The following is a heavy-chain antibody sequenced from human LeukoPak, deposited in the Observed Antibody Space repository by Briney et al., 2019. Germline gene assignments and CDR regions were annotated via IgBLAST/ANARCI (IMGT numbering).Heavy chain of an antibody. J-gene: IGHJ5*02. V-gene: IGHV4-31*03. CDR2: SYYSGST. Sequence: PSQTLSLTCTVSGGSISSGGYYWSWIRQHPGKGLEWIGYSYYSGSTYYNPSLKSRVAISVDTSKNQFSLKLTSMTAADTAVFYCARSGSTSVGNWFDPWGQGTLVIVSS. D-gene: IGHD2-2*01. CDR3: ARSGSTSVGNWFDP. CDR1: GGSISSGGYY.